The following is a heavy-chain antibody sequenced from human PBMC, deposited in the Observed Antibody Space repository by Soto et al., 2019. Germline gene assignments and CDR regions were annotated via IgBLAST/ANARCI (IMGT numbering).Heavy chain of an antibody. CDR3: AGYSSGWYGPNWFDP. J-gene: IGHJ5*02. V-gene: IGHV3-21*01. CDR1: GFTFISYS. D-gene: IGHD6-19*01. CDR2: ISSSSSYI. Sequence: GGSLRLSCAASGFTFISYSLNWVRQAPGKGLEWVSSISSSSSYIYYADSVKGRFTISRDNAKNSLYLQMNSLRAEDTAVYYCAGYSSGWYGPNWFDPWGQGTLVTVSS.